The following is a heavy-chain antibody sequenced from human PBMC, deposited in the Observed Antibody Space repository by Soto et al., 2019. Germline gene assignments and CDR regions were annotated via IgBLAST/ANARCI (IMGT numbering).Heavy chain of an antibody. J-gene: IGHJ4*02. D-gene: IGHD4-17*01. V-gene: IGHV3-23*01. Sequence: VGSLRLSCAASGFTLSSYAMSWVRQAPGKGLEWVSAISGSGGSTYYADSVKGRFTISRDNSKNTLYLQMNSLRAEDTAVYYCAKTPSWYGDKRLLDYWGQGTLVTV. CDR1: GFTLSSYA. CDR2: ISGSGGST. CDR3: AKTPSWYGDKRLLDY.